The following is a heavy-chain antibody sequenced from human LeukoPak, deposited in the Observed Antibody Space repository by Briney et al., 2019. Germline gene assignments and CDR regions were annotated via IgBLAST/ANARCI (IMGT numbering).Heavy chain of an antibody. J-gene: IGHJ4*02. Sequence: PSETLSLTCAVYGGSFSGYYWSWIRQPPGKGLEWIGEINHSGSTNYNPSLKSRVTISVDTSKNQFSLKLSSVTAADTAVYYCARQAGYYGSGSYYPPHFDYWGQGTLVTVSS. V-gene: IGHV4-34*01. CDR1: GGSFSGYY. D-gene: IGHD3-10*01. CDR2: INHSGST. CDR3: ARQAGYYGSGSYYPPHFDY.